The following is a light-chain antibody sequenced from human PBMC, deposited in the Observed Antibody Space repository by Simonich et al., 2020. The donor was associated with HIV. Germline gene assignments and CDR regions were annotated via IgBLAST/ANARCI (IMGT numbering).Light chain of an antibody. CDR2: GAS. CDR1: QSGSSY. J-gene: IGKJ4*01. Sequence: EIVMTQSPATLSLSPGERATLSCRASQSGSSYLAWYQQKPGQAPRLLIYGASTRATGIPARFSGSGSGTEFTLTISSMQSEDFAVYYCQQYNNWPQTFGGGTKVEIK. V-gene: IGKV3-15*01. CDR3: QQYNNWPQT.